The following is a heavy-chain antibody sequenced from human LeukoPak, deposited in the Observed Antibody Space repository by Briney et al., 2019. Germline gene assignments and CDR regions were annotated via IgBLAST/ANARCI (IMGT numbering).Heavy chain of an antibody. J-gene: IGHJ4*02. CDR2: ISYDGSNK. V-gene: IGHV3-30*03. Sequence: PGGSLRLSCAASGFTFSSYGMHWVRQAPGKGLEWVAVISYDGSNKYYADSVKGRFTISRDNAKNSLYLQMNSLRAEDTAVYYCARDGLLLWFGSPDYWGQGTLVTVSS. CDR3: ARDGLLLWFGSPDY. CDR1: GFTFSSYG. D-gene: IGHD3-10*01.